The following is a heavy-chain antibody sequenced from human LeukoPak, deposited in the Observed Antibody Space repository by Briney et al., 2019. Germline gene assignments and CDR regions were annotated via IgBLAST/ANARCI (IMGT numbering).Heavy chain of an antibody. V-gene: IGHV4-39*07. Sequence: SETLSLTCTVSGGSISSSSYYWGWIRQPPGKGLEWIGSIYYSGSTYYNPSLKSRVTISVDTSKNQFSLKLSSVTAADTAVYYCARDLRGYSYGYGGAFDIWGQGTMVTVSS. CDR1: GGSISSSSYY. J-gene: IGHJ3*02. D-gene: IGHD5-18*01. CDR3: ARDLRGYSYGYGGAFDI. CDR2: IYYSGST.